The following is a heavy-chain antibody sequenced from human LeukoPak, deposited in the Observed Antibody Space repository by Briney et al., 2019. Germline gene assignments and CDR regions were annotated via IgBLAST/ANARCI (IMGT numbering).Heavy chain of an antibody. CDR1: GGTFSSYA. Sequence: SVKVSCKASGGTFSSYAISWVRQAPGQGLEWMGGIIPIFGTANYAQKFQGRVTITADKSTSTAYMELRSLRSDDTAVYYCARKGVQYQLLNDYWGQGTLVTVSS. CDR2: IIPIFGTA. CDR3: ARKGVQYQLLNDY. V-gene: IGHV1-69*06. J-gene: IGHJ4*02. D-gene: IGHD2-2*01.